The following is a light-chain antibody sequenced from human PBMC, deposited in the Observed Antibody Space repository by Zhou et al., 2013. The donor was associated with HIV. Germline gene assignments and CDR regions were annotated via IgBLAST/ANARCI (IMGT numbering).Light chain of an antibody. CDR3: QQYDTWPS. V-gene: IGKV3-15*01. CDR1: QSIARS. Sequence: EVVLTQSPATLSLSPGEGVTLSCRASQSIARSLAWYQQQPGQAPRVLIHGASTRATGVPARFSGSGSGRDFTLTISGLQSEDFALYYCQQYDTWPSFGQGTKLQIK. J-gene: IGKJ2*01. CDR2: GAS.